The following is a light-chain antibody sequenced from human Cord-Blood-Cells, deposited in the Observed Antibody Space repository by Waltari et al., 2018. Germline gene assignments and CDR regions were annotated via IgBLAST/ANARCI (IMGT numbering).Light chain of an antibody. CDR2: SNQ. CDR3: AAWDDSLNGYV. Sequence: SVLAEPPSAPASPGERGTVSGYGSSTNIGSNIVNWYQQLPGTAPKLLIYSNQQRPSGVPDRCSGSKSGTSASLAISGLQSEDEADYYCAAWDDSLNGYVFGTGTKVTVL. CDR1: STNIGSNI. J-gene: IGLJ1*01. V-gene: IGLV1-44*01.